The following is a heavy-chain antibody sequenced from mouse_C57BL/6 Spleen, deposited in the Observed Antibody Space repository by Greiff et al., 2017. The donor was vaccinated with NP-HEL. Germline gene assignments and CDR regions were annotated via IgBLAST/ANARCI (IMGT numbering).Heavy chain of an antibody. Sequence: EVKLQQSGPELVKPGASVKISCKASGYSFTGYYMNWVKQSPEKSLEWIGEINPSTGGTTYNQKFKAKATLTVDKSSSTAYMQLKSLTSEDSAVYYCARYDEGFAYWGQGTLVTVSA. CDR1: GYSFTGYY. D-gene: IGHD2-12*01. V-gene: IGHV1-42*01. J-gene: IGHJ3*01. CDR3: ARYDEGFAY. CDR2: INPSTGGT.